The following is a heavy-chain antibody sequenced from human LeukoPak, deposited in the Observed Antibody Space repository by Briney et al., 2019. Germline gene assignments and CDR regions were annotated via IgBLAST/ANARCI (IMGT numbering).Heavy chain of an antibody. Sequence: LEWIGSIYYSGSTYYNPSLKSRVTISVDTSKNQFSLKLSSVTAADTAVYYCARHENGDIDYWGQGTLVTVSS. D-gene: IGHD4-17*01. V-gene: IGHV4-39*01. CDR3: ARHENGDIDY. CDR2: IYYSGST. J-gene: IGHJ4*02.